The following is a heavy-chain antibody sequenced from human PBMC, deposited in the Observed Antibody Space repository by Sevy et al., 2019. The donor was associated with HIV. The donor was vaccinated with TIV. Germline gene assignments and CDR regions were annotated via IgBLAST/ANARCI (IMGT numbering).Heavy chain of an antibody. CDR2: ISYDGSNK. J-gene: IGHJ3*02. V-gene: IGHV3-30-3*01. Sequence: GGSLRLSCAASGFTFSSYAMHWVRQAPGKGLEWVAVISYDGSNKYYADSVKGRFTISRDNSKNTLYLQMNSLRAEDTVGYYCAGDKHYYGSVVYIWGQGTMVTVSS. D-gene: IGHD3-10*01. CDR3: AGDKHYYGSVVYI. CDR1: GFTFSSYA.